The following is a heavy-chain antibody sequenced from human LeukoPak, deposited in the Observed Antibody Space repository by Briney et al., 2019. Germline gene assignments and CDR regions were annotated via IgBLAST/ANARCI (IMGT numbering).Heavy chain of an antibody. J-gene: IGHJ4*02. Sequence: PSDTLSLTCTVSGGSISSYYWSWLRQPAGKGLEYIGRTYTTGSANYHPSLKSRVSLSLDTSKNQFSLKLNSVTAADTAVYYCARSGGSGFQLDHWGQGTLVTVSS. CDR3: ARSGGSGFQLDH. CDR2: TYTTGSA. V-gene: IGHV4-4*07. D-gene: IGHD3-16*01. CDR1: GGSISSYY.